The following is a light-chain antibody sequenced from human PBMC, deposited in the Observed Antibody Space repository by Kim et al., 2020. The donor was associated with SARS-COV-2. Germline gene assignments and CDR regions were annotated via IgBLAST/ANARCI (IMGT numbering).Light chain of an antibody. CDR3: HQRSSGYT. CDR2: DAS. Sequence: SLSPGERATLSCRASQSVSSYLVWYQQKPGQAPRLLIYDASKRATGIPDRFSGSGSGTDFTLTISSLEPEDFAVYYCHQRSSGYTFGQGTKVDIK. CDR1: QSVSSY. J-gene: IGKJ2*01. V-gene: IGKV3-11*01.